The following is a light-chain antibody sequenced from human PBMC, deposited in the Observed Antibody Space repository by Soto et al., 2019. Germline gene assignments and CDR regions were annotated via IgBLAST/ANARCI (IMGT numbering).Light chain of an antibody. V-gene: IGKV3-11*01. CDR1: QSGGTS. CDR2: DAS. CDR3: HPRRTWPPFT. Sequence: EIVLTQSTATLPFSPGESANLSFRASQSGGTSSAWYQQKPGQAPKGLIYDASNSAPGVPDRFRGRVSGTDCLLTIRQLDTAYWAGFYCHPRRTWPPFTFGPGTKVD. J-gene: IGKJ3*01.